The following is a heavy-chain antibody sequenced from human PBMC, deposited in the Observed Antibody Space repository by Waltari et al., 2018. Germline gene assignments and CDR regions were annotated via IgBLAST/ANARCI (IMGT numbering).Heavy chain of an antibody. Sequence: QVQLVQSGAEVKKPGSSVKVSCKASGGTFSNYAITWVRQAPGQGLEWKGGIIPVFRSAHYAQNFLDRVTITADESTSTAYMELMGLTSDDTAVYYCARPRTTVGTGLWNDGLQIWGQGTLVTVSS. CDR1: GGTFSNYA. V-gene: IGHV1-69*01. CDR3: ARPRTTVGTGLWNDGLQI. J-gene: IGHJ3*02. CDR2: IIPVFRSA. D-gene: IGHD1-1*01.